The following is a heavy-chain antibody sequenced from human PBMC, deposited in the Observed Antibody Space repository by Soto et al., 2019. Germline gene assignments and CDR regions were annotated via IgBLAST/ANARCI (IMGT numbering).Heavy chain of an antibody. CDR3: ASSGWSYYYGMDV. V-gene: IGHV3-53*01. D-gene: IGHD6-19*01. Sequence: GGSLRLSCAASGFTVSSNYMSWVRQAPGKGLEWVSVIYSGGSTYYADSVKGRFTISRDNSKNTLYLQMNSLRAEDTAVYYCASSGWSYYYGMDVWGQGTTVTVSS. CDR2: IYSGGST. CDR1: GFTVSSNY. J-gene: IGHJ6*02.